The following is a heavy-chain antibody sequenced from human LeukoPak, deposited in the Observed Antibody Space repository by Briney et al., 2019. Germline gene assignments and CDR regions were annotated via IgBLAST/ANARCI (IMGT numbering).Heavy chain of an antibody. CDR1: GYIFTDYY. V-gene: IGHV7-4-1*02. Sequence: ASVKISCKTSGYIFTDYYIHWVRQAPGQGLEWMGWITTSTGNPTYAQGFTGRFVFSLDTSVSTTYLHINSLKAEDTAVYYCARDASTINFDYWGQGTLVTVSS. CDR2: ITTSTGNP. J-gene: IGHJ4*02. D-gene: IGHD5/OR15-5a*01. CDR3: ARDASTINFDY.